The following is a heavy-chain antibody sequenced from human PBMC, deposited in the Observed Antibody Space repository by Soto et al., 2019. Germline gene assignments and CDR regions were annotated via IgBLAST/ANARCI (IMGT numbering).Heavy chain of an antibody. CDR1: GYTFTTSG. D-gene: IGHD2-2*01. V-gene: IGHV1-18*01. Sequence: QVQLVQSGAEVMKPGASVKVSCKASGYTFTTSGISWVRQAPGQGLEWMAMISAYNGNTNYAQKFQGRVTLITDTPTSTAYMELRSLKSDDTATYYCARVRGIPADADYWGQGSLVTVSS. CDR2: ISAYNGNT. J-gene: IGHJ4*02. CDR3: ARVRGIPADADY.